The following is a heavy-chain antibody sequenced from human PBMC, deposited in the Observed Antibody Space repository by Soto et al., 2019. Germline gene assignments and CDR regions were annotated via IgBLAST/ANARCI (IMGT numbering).Heavy chain of an antibody. CDR3: ARRGYYGSGIKD. J-gene: IGHJ4*02. V-gene: IGHV4-34*01. CDR1: GGSFSGYY. Sequence: SETLSLTCAVYGGSFSGYYWSWIRQPPGKGLEWIGEINHSGSTNYNPSLKSRVTISVDTSKNQFSLKLSSVTAADTAVYYCARRGYYGSGIKDWGQGTLVTVSS. D-gene: IGHD3-10*01. CDR2: INHSGST.